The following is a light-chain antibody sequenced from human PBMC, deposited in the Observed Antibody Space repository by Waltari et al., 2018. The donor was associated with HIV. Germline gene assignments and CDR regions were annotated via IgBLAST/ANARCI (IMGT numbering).Light chain of an antibody. V-gene: IGKV3-15*01. Sequence: EIVMTQSPATLSVSPGESAILSCRASQSVTTNLAWYQQKPGHAPRLLMYGASTRATGIPARFSGSGSGTGFTLTISSLQSEDFAIYYCQQYNNWPPEDTFGQGTKLEIK. J-gene: IGKJ2*01. CDR2: GAS. CDR3: QQYNNWPPEDT. CDR1: QSVTTN.